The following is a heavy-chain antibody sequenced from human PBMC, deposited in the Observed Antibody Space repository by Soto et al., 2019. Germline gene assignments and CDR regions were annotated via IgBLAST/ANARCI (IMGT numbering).Heavy chain of an antibody. CDR3: TRGRWQQPDDY. Sequence: SVKVSCKASGGAFSDYAFSWVRQAPGQGLEWLGGIMPIFRAPDYAQKFQGRVTITADEFTRTAYMEMNSLRSEDTAVYYCTRGRWQQPDDYWGQGTLVTVSS. CDR1: GGAFSDYA. D-gene: IGHD1-1*01. J-gene: IGHJ4*02. CDR2: IMPIFRAP. V-gene: IGHV1-69*13.